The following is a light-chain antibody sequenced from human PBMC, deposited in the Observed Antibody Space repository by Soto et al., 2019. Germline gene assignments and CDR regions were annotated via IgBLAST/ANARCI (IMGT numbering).Light chain of an antibody. J-gene: IGKJ3*01. V-gene: IGKV3-15*01. CDR1: EIVHRN. Sequence: EMVMTQSPATLSVSPGERVTLSCRASEIVHRNLAWYQQKPGQGPSLLIYYASTRATGVPDRFTGSGSGTEFTLTISSLQSEDFGVYHCQHYSNCPPTFGPGTKVEMK. CDR3: QHYSNCPPT. CDR2: YAS.